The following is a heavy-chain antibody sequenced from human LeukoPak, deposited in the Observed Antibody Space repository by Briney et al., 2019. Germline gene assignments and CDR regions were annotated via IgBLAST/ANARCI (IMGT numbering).Heavy chain of an antibody. J-gene: IGHJ4*02. CDR1: GGSISSGGYY. V-gene: IGHV4-30-2*01. Sequence: PSQTLSLTCTVSGGSISSGGYYWSWIRQPPGKGLVWIGYIYHSGSTYYNPSLKSRVTISVDRSKNQFSLKLSSVTAADTAVYYCARDQPAVNDYWGQGTLVTVSS. CDR2: IYHSGST. CDR3: ARDQPAVNDY. D-gene: IGHD4-23*01.